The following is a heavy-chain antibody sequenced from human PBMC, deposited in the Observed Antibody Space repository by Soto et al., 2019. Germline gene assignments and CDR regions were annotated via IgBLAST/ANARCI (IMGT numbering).Heavy chain of an antibody. J-gene: IGHJ5*02. CDR3: ARMASSGSLNWFDP. CDR2: MNPGSGNT. V-gene: IGHV1-8*01. D-gene: IGHD3-10*01. Sequence: QEQLVQSGAEVKKPGASVKVSCKASGYTFTNYEISWVRQATGQGLEWMGWMNPGSGNTGYAHRFQGRVTMTRNISISTAYMELSRLGSDDTALYYCARMASSGSLNWFDPWGQGTLVSVSS. CDR1: GYTFTNYE.